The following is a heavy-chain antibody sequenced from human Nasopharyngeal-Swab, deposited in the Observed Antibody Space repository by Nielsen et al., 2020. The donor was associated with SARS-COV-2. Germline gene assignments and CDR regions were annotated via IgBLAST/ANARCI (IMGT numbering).Heavy chain of an antibody. J-gene: IGHJ6*02. V-gene: IGHV3-13*05. CDR1: GFTFSSYD. D-gene: IGHD3-10*01. CDR2: IGTAGDP. Sequence: GGSLRLSCAASGFTFSSYDMHWVRQATGKGLEWVSAIGTAGDPYYPGSVKGRFTISRENAKNSLYLQMNSLRAGDTAVYYCARGSHGSGSYNYYYGMDVWGQGTTVTVSS. CDR3: ARGSHGSGSYNYYYGMDV.